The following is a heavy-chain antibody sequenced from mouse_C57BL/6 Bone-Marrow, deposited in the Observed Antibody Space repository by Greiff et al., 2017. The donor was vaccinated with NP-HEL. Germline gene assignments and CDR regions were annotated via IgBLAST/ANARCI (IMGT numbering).Heavy chain of an antibody. Sequence: VQLQQPGAELVKPGASVKLSCKASGYTFTSYWMHWVKQRPGQGLEWIGMIHPNSGSTNYNEKFKSKATLPVDKSSSTAYMQLSSLTSEDSAVYYCARWGYYVNFDYWGQGTTLTVSS. V-gene: IGHV1-64*01. D-gene: IGHD2-3*01. J-gene: IGHJ2*01. CDR2: IHPNSGST. CDR1: GYTFTSYW. CDR3: ARWGYYVNFDY.